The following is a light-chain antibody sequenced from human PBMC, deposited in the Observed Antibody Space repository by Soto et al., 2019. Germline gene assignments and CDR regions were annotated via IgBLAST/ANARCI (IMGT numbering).Light chain of an antibody. J-gene: IGLJ1*01. CDR3: SSSAATSNV. Sequence: VQPEHIYCTGTSSDVGGYNYVSWYQQHPGKATKLIIYEVNKRPLGVPDRFFGSKFGNTAYLSVPGLPPHHESDSFSSSSAATSNVFGSGIKITV. V-gene: IGLV2-8*03. CDR2: EVN. CDR1: SSDVGGYNY.